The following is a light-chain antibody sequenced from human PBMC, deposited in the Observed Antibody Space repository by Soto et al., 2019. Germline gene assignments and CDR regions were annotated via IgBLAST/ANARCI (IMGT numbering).Light chain of an antibody. CDR1: HNINSW. CDR2: DVS. Sequence: DIQMTQSPATVSAWVGDRVTITCRASHNINSWLAWYQQRPGSAPKLLIYDVSTLQSGVPSRFSGSHSGTEFTLTISTLQPDDFATYYCQHYAFDSQTFGQGTKVEVK. J-gene: IGKJ1*01. CDR3: QHYAFDSQT. V-gene: IGKV1-5*01.